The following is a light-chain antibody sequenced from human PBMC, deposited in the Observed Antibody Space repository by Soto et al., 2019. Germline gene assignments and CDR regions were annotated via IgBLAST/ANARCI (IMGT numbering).Light chain of an antibody. Sequence: QSVLTQPASVSGSPGQSITISCTGTSSNVGGYNYVSWYQQYPGKAPKLMIFEVTNRPSGVSDRFSGSKSCNTASLTISGLQDEDEADYYCSSFTSSNTWLFGGGTKLTVL. CDR2: EVT. V-gene: IGLV2-14*01. CDR3: SSFTSSNTWL. CDR1: SSNVGGYNY. J-gene: IGLJ3*02.